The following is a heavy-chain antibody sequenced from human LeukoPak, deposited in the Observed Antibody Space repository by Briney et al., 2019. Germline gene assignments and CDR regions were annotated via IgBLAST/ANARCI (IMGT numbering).Heavy chain of an antibody. Sequence: GSLRLSCAASGFPFSSYAMHWVRQAPGKGLEWVANIKQNGNEKNYVDSVEGRFTISRDNAKNSLYLQMNSLRAEDTAVYYCARELRTFDYWGQGTLVTVSS. J-gene: IGHJ4*02. CDR1: GFPFSSYA. CDR2: IKQNGNEK. V-gene: IGHV3-7*01. D-gene: IGHD3-16*01. CDR3: ARELRTFDY.